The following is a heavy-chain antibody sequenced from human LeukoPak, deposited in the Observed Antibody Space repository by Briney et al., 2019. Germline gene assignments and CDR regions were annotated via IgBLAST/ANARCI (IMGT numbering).Heavy chain of an antibody. CDR2: ISYDGSNK. CDR1: GFAFSSYG. D-gene: IGHD3-22*01. J-gene: IGHJ4*02. CDR3: AKYYDSSGWRGVFDY. V-gene: IGHV3-30*18. Sequence: GGSLRLSCAASGFAFSSYGMHWVRQAPGKGLEWVAVISYDGSNKYYADSVKGRFTISRDNSKSTLYLQMDSLRAEDTAVYYCAKYYDSSGWRGVFDYWGQGTLVTVSS.